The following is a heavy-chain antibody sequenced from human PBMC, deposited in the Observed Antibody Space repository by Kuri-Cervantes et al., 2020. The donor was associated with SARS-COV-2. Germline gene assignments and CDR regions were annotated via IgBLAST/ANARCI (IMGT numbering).Heavy chain of an antibody. V-gene: IGHV1-24*01. J-gene: IGHJ4*02. Sequence: ASVKVSCKASGYTFTSYGISWVRQAPGKGLEWMGGFDPEDGERIYAQKFQGRVTMTEDTSTDTAYMELSSLRSEDTAVYYCATMDDYVWGSSYYFDYWGQGTLVTVSS. CDR3: ATMDDYVWGSSYYFDY. D-gene: IGHD3-16*01. CDR1: GYTFTSYG. CDR2: FDPEDGER.